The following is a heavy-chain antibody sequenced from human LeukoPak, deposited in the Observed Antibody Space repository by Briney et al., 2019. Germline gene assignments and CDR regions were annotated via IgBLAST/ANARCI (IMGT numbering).Heavy chain of an antibody. CDR2: IYYSGST. D-gene: IGHD6-19*01. Sequence: SETLSLTCTVSGGSISSYCWSWIRQPPGKGLEWIGYIYYSGSTNYNPSLKSRVTISVDTSKNQFSLKLSSVAAADTAVYYCARGSAVAGTTLDYWGQGTLVTVSS. CDR1: GGSISSYC. J-gene: IGHJ4*02. V-gene: IGHV4-59*01. CDR3: ARGSAVAGTTLDY.